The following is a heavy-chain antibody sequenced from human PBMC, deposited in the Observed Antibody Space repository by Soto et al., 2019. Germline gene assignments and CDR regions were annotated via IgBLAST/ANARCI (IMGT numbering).Heavy chain of an antibody. Sequence: EVHLVESGGGLVKPGGSLRLSCVGSGFTFSSYSMNWVRQAPGKGLEWVSSISRSSSNSYYADSVKGRFTISRDNAKNSLYLQMNSLRAEDTAVYYCAKDAAAATGRSESWGQGTLVTVSS. CDR1: GFTFSSYS. V-gene: IGHV3-21*01. CDR2: ISRSSSNS. CDR3: AKDAAAATGRSES. D-gene: IGHD6-13*01. J-gene: IGHJ5*02.